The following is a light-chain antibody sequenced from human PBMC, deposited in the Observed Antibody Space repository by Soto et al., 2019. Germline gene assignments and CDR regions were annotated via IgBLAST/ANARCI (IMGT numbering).Light chain of an antibody. CDR1: QSVSSSY. V-gene: IGKV3-20*01. CDR2: GAS. CDR3: QQYGSSRGT. J-gene: IGKJ2*01. Sequence: EAVLTQSPCTLSLSPGERATLSCRASQSVSSSYLAWYQQKPGQAPRLLIYGASRRATGIPDRFSGSGSETEFTLTISRVEPEDFALYYCQQYGSSRGTFGQGTKLEIK.